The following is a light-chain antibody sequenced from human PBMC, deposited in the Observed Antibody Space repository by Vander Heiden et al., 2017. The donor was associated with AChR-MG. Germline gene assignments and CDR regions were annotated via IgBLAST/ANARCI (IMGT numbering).Light chain of an antibody. Sequence: DIQMTQSPSSLSASVGDRVTITCRASQSISSYLNWYQQKPGKAPKLLIYAASSLQSGVPSRFTGSGSGTDFTLTMSRLQPEDFATYYCQLSYSTPITFGGATKVEIK. CDR2: AAS. CDR3: QLSYSTPIT. J-gene: IGKJ4*01. V-gene: IGKV1-39*01. CDR1: QSISSY.